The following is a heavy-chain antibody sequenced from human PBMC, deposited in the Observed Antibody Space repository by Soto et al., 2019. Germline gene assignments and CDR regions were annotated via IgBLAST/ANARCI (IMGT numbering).Heavy chain of an antibody. V-gene: IGHV3-23*01. CDR2: ISGSGGST. CDR3: AKVISCCGGSCYRSFDY. Sequence: EVQLLESGGGLVQPGGSLRLSCAASGFTFSSYAMSWVRQAPGKGLEWVSAISGSGGSTYYADSVKGRFTISRDKSKNTLYLQMNSLRAEDTAVYYCAKVISCCGGSCYRSFDYWGQGTLVTVSS. J-gene: IGHJ4*02. CDR1: GFTFSSYA. D-gene: IGHD2-15*01.